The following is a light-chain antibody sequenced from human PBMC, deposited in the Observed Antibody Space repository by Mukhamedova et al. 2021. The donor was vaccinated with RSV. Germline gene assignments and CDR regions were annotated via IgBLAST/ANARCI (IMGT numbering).Light chain of an antibody. CDR3: QQNYNTPLT. Sequence: PGEAPRLLIYAASSLESGVPSRFSGSESGTDFSLSISSLQPEDVATYYCQQNYNTPLTFGGGTNVEIK. CDR2: AAS. V-gene: IGKV1-39*01. J-gene: IGKJ4*01.